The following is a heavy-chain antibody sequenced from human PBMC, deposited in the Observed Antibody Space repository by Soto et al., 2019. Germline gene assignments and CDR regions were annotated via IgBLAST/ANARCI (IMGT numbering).Heavy chain of an antibody. D-gene: IGHD2-15*01. Sequence: GGSLRLSCAASGFTFSSYSMNWVRQTPGKGLMWVSRINGDGSNMFYADSVKGRFTISRDNAKNTLYLQMNSLRAEDTALYYCARGFRWGMDVWGQGTTVTVSS. J-gene: IGHJ6*02. CDR3: ARGFRWGMDV. V-gene: IGHV3-74*01. CDR2: INGDGSNM. CDR1: GFTFSSYS.